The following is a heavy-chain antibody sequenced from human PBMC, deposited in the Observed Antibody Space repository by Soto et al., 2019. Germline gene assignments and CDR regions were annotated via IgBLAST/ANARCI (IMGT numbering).Heavy chain of an antibody. CDR3: ARDREGGSGSYYPDAFVI. D-gene: IGHD1-26*01. Sequence: QVQLQESGPGLVKPSQTLSLTCTVSGGSISSGGYYWSWIRQHPGKGLEWIGYIYYSGSTYYNPSLKGRFTISVDTCKNRFSLKLSSVTAADTAMYYCARDREGGSGSYYPDAFVIWGQGTMVTVSS. CDR1: GGSISSGGYY. CDR2: IYYSGST. J-gene: IGHJ3*02. V-gene: IGHV4-31*03.